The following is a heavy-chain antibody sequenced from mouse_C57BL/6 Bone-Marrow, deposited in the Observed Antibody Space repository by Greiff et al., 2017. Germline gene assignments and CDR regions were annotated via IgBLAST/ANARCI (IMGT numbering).Heavy chain of an antibody. V-gene: IGHV1-55*01. CDR2: IYPGSGST. CDR1: GYTFTSYW. J-gene: IGHJ1*03. CDR3: ARPLDGYYPWDVDV. D-gene: IGHD2-3*01. Sequence: QVQLQQPGAELVKPGASVKMSCKASGYTFTSYWLTWVKQRPGQGLEWIGDIYPGSGSTNYNEKFKSKATLTVDTSSSTAYMQLSSLTSEDAAVYYCARPLDGYYPWDVDVWGTGTTVTVSS.